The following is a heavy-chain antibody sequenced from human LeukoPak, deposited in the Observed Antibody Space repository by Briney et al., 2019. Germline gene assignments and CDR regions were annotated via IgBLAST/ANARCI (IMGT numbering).Heavy chain of an antibody. CDR3: AKGTVDIVATTQDY. D-gene: IGHD5-12*01. Sequence: GGSLRLSCAASGFTFSSYAMSWVRQAPGKGLEWVSAISGSGGSTYYADSVKDRFTISRDNSKNTLYLQMNSLRAEDTAAFYCAKGTVDIVATTQDYWGQGTLVTVSS. J-gene: IGHJ4*02. CDR2: ISGSGGST. V-gene: IGHV3-23*01. CDR1: GFTFSSYA.